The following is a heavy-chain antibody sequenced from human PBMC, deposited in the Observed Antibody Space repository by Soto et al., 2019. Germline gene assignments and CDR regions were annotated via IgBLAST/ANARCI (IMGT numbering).Heavy chain of an antibody. J-gene: IGHJ5*02. CDR1: GGSISSSTHY. Sequence: SETRSLTCTVCGGSISSSTHYWGWIRQPPGKGLEWIGSIYYSGSTYYNPSLKSRVTISVDTSKNQFSLKLSSVTAEDTAVYYCARSRVRGTFDPWGQGTLLTVSS. D-gene: IGHD3-10*01. V-gene: IGHV4-39*07. CDR2: IYYSGST. CDR3: ARSRVRGTFDP.